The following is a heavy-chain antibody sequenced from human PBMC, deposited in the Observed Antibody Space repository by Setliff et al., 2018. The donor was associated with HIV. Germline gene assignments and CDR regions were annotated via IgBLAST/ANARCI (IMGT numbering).Heavy chain of an antibody. D-gene: IGHD6-19*01. V-gene: IGHV1-18*01. CDR2: ISVYNGDK. CDR3: AREPSGWYFKDNWFDP. CDR1: GYTSTSYG. Sequence: ASVKVSCKTSGYTSTSYGITGVRQAPGQGLEWMGWISVYNGDKKYAQKFQGRVTMTTDTPTRTAYMELRSLKSDDTAVYYCAREPSGWYFKDNWFDPWGQGTLVTVSS. J-gene: IGHJ5*02.